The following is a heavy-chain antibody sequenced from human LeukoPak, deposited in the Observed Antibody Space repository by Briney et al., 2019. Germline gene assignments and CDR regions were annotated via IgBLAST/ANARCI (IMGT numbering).Heavy chain of an antibody. J-gene: IGHJ1*01. CDR1: GVSISSGDYY. Sequence: SETLSLTCTVSGVSISSGDYYWGWIRQPPGKGLEWIGSGSTYYNPSLKSRVTISVDTSKNQFSLKLSSVTAADTAVYFCASPRGDDSGGYYTWYFHHWGQGVLVTVSS. CDR3: ASPRGDDSGGYYTWYFHH. V-gene: IGHV4-39*07. D-gene: IGHD3-22*01. CDR2: SGST.